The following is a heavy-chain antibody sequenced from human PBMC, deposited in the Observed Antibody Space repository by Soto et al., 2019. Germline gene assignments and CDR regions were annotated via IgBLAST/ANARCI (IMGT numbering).Heavy chain of an antibody. CDR1: GGSINGGRYY. J-gene: IGHJ6*02. V-gene: IGHV4-31*03. CDR3: ARDRGFGMDA. Sequence: QVPLQESGPGLVKPSQTLSLTCTVSGGSINGGRYYWNWIRQHPGKGLEWIWYIYESGTIDYNPSLKSRVIISEDTSKNQFSLSLISVTAADTAVYYCARDRGFGMDAWGQGTMVIVSS. CDR2: IYESGTI.